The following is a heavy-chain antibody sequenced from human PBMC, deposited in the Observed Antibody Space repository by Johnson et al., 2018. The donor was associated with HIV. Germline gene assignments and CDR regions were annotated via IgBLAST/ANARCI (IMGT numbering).Heavy chain of an antibody. CDR3: AKGWRHLWRTWGGALDV. Sequence: VQLVESGGGVVQPGRSLRFSRAASRFTFRAYGIHWVRQAPGKGLEWVAFIRFGGSQKYYADSVKGRFTISRDNAKNTLYLQMNSLRADDTAVYYCAKGWRHLWRTWGGALDVWGQGTMVTVSS. CDR2: IRFGGSQK. CDR1: RFTFRAYG. V-gene: IGHV3-30*02. J-gene: IGHJ3*01. D-gene: IGHD3-10*01.